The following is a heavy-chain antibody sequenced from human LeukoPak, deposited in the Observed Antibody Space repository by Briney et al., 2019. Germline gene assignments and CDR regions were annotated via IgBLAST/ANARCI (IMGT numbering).Heavy chain of an antibody. Sequence: GASVTVSFKSSVYTFTCYYMHWVRQAPGQGLEWMGWINPNSGGTNYAQKFQGRVTMTRDTSISTAYMELSRLRADDTDVYYWAREAPPDIVVVVAASFDYWGQGTLVTVSS. CDR2: INPNSGGT. CDR1: VYTFTCYY. CDR3: AREAPPDIVVVVAASFDY. V-gene: IGHV1-2*02. D-gene: IGHD2-15*01. J-gene: IGHJ4*02.